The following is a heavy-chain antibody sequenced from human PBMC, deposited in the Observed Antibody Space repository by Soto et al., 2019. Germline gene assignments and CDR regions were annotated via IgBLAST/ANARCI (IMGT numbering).Heavy chain of an antibody. CDR2: INAGNGNT. V-gene: IGHV1-3*01. D-gene: IGHD4-17*01. CDR1: GYTFTSYA. CDR3: TRETPKVGDYWAFDP. Sequence: ASVKVSCKASGYTFTSYALHWVRQAPGQRLEWMGWINAGNGNTKYSQKFQGRVTITRDTSASTAYMELSSLRSEDTAVYYCTRETPKVGDYWAFDPWGQGTRVTGSS. J-gene: IGHJ5*02.